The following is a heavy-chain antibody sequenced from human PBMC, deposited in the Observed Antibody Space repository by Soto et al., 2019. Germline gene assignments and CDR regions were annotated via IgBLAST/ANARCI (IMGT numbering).Heavy chain of an antibody. CDR1: GGSFSGYY. CDR2: INHSGST. V-gene: IGHV4-34*01. CDR3: ARDYVGFCSGGSCYPEYNWFDP. J-gene: IGHJ5*02. Sequence: SETLSLTCAVSGGSFSGYYWNWIRQPPGKGLEWIGEINHSGSTNYNPSLKSRVTLSVDTSKNQFSLKLSSVTAADTAVYYCARDYVGFCSGGSCYPEYNWFDPWGQGTLVTVSS. D-gene: IGHD2-15*01.